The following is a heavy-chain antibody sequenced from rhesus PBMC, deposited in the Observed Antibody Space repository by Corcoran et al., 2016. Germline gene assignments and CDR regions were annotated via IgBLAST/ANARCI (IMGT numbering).Heavy chain of an antibody. CDR1: GFTSGNSD. CDR3: AKTEREAFDF. CDR2: ISSGGSI. V-gene: IGHV3S43*01. Sequence: EVQLVESGGGLVQPGGSLRLSCAAPGFTSGNSDLIWIHQAPGKGLEWVSYISSGGSIYYSDSVKGRFTTSRDNAKNTLYLQMSSLRVEDTAVYYCAKTEREAFDFWGQGLRVTVSS. D-gene: IGHD1-44*02. J-gene: IGHJ3*01.